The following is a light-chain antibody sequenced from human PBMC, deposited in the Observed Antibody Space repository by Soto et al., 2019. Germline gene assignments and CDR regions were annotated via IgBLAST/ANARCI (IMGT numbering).Light chain of an antibody. Sequence: SYELTQPPSVSVAPGKTATITCGGNNIGTKSVHWYQQRPGQAPVLVIYYDSDRPSGILERFSGSNSGNTATLTISWVEAGDEADFYCQVWDRSTDHWVFGGGTKLTVL. CDR1: NIGTKS. CDR2: YDS. V-gene: IGLV3-21*04. J-gene: IGLJ3*02. CDR3: QVWDRSTDHWV.